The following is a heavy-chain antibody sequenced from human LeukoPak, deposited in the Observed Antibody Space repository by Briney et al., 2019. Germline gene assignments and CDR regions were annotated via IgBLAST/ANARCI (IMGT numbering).Heavy chain of an antibody. CDR2: IYHSGST. CDR3: ASWPSKQIAALPDY. Sequence: SQTLSLICTVSGGSISSGGYYWSWIRQPPGKGLEWIEYIYHSGSTYYNPSLKSRVTISVDRSKNQFSLKLSSVTAADTAVYYCASWPSKQIAALPDYWGQGTLVTVSS. V-gene: IGHV4-30-2*01. J-gene: IGHJ4*02. CDR1: GGSISSGGYY. D-gene: IGHD6-6*01.